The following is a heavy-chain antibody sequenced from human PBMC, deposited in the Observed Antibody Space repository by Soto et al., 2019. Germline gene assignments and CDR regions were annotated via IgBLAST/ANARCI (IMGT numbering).Heavy chain of an antibody. CDR2: IKSKTDGGTT. V-gene: IGHV3-15*01. CDR1: GFTFSNAW. D-gene: IGHD6-19*01. Sequence: GGSLRLSCAASGFTFSNAWMSWVRQAPGKGLEWVGRIKSKTDGGTTDYAAPVKGRFTISRDDSKNTLYLQMNSLKTEDTAVYYCTTREGSVTRIAVARGWYFDYWGQGTLVTVSS. CDR3: TTREGSVTRIAVARGWYFDY. J-gene: IGHJ4*02.